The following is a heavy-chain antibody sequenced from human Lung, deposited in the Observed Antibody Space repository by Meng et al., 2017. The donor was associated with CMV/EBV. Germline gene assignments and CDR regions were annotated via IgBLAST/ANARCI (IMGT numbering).Heavy chain of an antibody. CDR1: GGSISISTW. V-gene: IGHV4-4*02. Sequence: QLQESGPGLVKPSGPLSLTFSCAGGSISISTWWSWVRQPPGKGLEWIGEIYHSGGTNYNPSLRGRVTISLDKSKNQFSLTLRSVTAADTAVYYCARDPYATGWAGWGQGTLVTVSS. CDR2: IYHSGGT. J-gene: IGHJ4*02. CDR3: ARDPYATGWAG. D-gene: IGHD6-19*01.